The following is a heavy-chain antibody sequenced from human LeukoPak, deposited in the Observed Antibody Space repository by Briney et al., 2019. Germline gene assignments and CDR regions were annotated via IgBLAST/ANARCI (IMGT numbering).Heavy chain of an antibody. Sequence: SSETLSLTCTVSGGSISSYYWSWIRQPPGKGLEWIGYISYSGSTNFNPSLKSRVTISVDTSKNQFSLKLSSVTAADTAVYFCARDRSSSSFFPTGFDPWGQGTLVTVSS. CDR3: ARDRSSSSFFPTGFDP. CDR1: GGSISSYY. CDR2: ISYSGST. D-gene: IGHD6-13*01. V-gene: IGHV4-59*01. J-gene: IGHJ5*02.